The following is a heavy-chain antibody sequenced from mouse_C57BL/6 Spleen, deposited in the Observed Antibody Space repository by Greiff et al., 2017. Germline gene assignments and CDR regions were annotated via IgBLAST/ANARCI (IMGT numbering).Heavy chain of an antibody. CDR1: GYTFTDYN. Sequence: VQLQQSGPELVKPGASVKIPCKASGYTFTDYNMDWVKQSPGKSLEWIGDINPNNGGTIYNQKFKGKATLTVDKSSSTAYMELRSLTSEDTAVYYGATGKAIAYWGQGTLVTVSA. J-gene: IGHJ3*01. CDR3: ATGKAIAY. CDR2: INPNNGGT. V-gene: IGHV1-18*01. D-gene: IGHD3-3*01.